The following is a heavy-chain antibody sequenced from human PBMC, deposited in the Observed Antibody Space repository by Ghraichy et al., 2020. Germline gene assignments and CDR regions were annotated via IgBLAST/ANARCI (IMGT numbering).Heavy chain of an antibody. Sequence: GGSLRLSCAASGFTFSSYGMSWVRQAPGKGLEWVSAISGSGYSTYYADSVKGRFTISRDNSKNTLYLQMNSLKADDTAVYYCAKVLGTAMVGGLDYWGQGTLVTVSS. D-gene: IGHD5-18*01. J-gene: IGHJ4*02. CDR2: ISGSGYST. CDR1: GFTFSSYG. CDR3: AKVLGTAMVGGLDY. V-gene: IGHV3-23*01.